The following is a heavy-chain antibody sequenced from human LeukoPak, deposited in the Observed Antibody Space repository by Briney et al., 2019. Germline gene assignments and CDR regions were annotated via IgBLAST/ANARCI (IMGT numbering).Heavy chain of an antibody. V-gene: IGHV4-59*01. Sequence: PSETLSLTCTVSGGSISSYYWSWVRQPPGKGLEWIGYIYYSGSTTYNTSLKSRVTISVDTSKNQFSLKLTSVTAADTAVYYCARGFAYGDTGSFDYWGQGTLVTVSS. CDR3: ARGFAYGDTGSFDY. J-gene: IGHJ4*02. CDR2: IYYSGST. CDR1: GGSISSYY. D-gene: IGHD4-17*01.